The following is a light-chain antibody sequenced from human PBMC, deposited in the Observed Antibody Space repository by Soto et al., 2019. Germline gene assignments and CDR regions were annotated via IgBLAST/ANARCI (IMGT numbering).Light chain of an antibody. J-gene: IGKJ5*01. Sequence: EIVLTQSPGTLSLSPGERASLSCRASQSVSSEKLAWYQQKPGQAPRLLIFGASGRATGIPERFSGSGSGTDFTLTISSLEPEDFAVYYCQQRSNWPHSITFGQGTRLEIK. V-gene: IGKV3D-20*02. CDR3: QQRSNWPHSIT. CDR2: GAS. CDR1: QSVSSEK.